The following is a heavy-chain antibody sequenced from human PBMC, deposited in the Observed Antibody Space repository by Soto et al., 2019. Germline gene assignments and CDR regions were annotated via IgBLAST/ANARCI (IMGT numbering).Heavy chain of an antibody. CDR1: GFTFSSYG. J-gene: IGHJ5*02. V-gene: IGHV3-30*03. CDR2: ISYDGSNK. Sequence: QVQLVESGGGVVQPGRSLRLSCAASGFTFSSYGMRWVRQAPGKGLEWVAVISYDGSNKYYADSVKGRFTISRDNSKNTLYLQMNSLRAEDTAVYYCATSPEDYYDSSDWFDPWGQGTLVTVSS. CDR3: ATSPEDYYDSSDWFDP. D-gene: IGHD3-22*01.